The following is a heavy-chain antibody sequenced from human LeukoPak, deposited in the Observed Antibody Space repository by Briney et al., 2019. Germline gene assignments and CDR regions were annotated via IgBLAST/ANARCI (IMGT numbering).Heavy chain of an antibody. J-gene: IGHJ3*02. CDR3: ARVTYSSSSMSLDAFDI. Sequence: PSETLSLTCTVSGGSISSSGYYWSWIRQPPGKGLEWIGTIYYSGSAYYNPSLKTQVTISVDTSKNQFSLKLSSVTAADTAVYYCARVTYSSSSMSLDAFDIWGQGTMVTVSS. CDR1: GGSISSSGYY. V-gene: IGHV4-39*01. CDR2: IYYSGSA. D-gene: IGHD6-6*01.